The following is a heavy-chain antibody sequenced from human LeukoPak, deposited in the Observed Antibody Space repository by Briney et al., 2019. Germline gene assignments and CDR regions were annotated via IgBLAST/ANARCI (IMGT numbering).Heavy chain of an antibody. V-gene: IGHV3-21*01. CDR1: GFTFSSYS. D-gene: IGHD3-10*01. Sequence: GGSLRLSCAASGFTFSSYSMNWVRQAPGKGLEWVSSISSSSSYIYYADSVKGRFTISRDNAENSLYLQMNSLRAEDTAVYYCASGSQWGGSGYWGQGTLVTVSS. J-gene: IGHJ4*02. CDR2: ISSSSSYI. CDR3: ASGSQWGGSGY.